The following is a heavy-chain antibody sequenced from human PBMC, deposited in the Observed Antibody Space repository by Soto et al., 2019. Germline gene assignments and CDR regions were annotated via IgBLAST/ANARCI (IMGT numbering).Heavy chain of an antibody. CDR3: ARGPTDYYDNSANYFLDY. CDR2: ISTYNGTT. V-gene: IGHV1-18*01. J-gene: IGHJ4*02. D-gene: IGHD3-22*01. Sequence: QVQLVQSGAEVKKPGASVKVSCKASGYTFITYGVSWVRQAPGQGLDWLGGISTYNGTTRYAERLPGRVTMTTDTTTNTAYVELRNLRSDDTAVYYCARGPTDYYDNSANYFLDYWGQGTLVTVSS. CDR1: GYTFITYG.